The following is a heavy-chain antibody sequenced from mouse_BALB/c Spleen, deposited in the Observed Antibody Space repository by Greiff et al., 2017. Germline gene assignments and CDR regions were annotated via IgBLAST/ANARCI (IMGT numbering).Heavy chain of an antibody. CDR3: ARHITTATGAMDY. CDR1: GFTFSSYT. D-gene: IGHD1-2*01. J-gene: IGHJ4*01. Sequence: EVQVVESGGGLVQPGGSLKLSCAASGFTFSSYTMSWVRQTPEKRLEWVAYISNGGGSTYYPDTVKGRFTISRDNAKNTLYLQMSSLKSEDTAMYYCARHITTATGAMDYWGQGTSVTVSS. CDR2: ISNGGGST. V-gene: IGHV5-12-2*01.